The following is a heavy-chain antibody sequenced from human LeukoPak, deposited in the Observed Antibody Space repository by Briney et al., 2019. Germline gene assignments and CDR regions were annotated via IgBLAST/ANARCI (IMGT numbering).Heavy chain of an antibody. V-gene: IGHV1-69*13. CDR2: IIPIFGTA. Sequence: ASVKVSCKASGGTFSSYAISWVRQAPGQGLEWMGGIIPIFGTANYAQKFQGRVTITADESTSTAYMELSSLRSEDTAMYYCASCPGPCYYYHGMDVWGQGTTVTVSS. CDR1: GGTFSSYA. CDR3: ASCPGPCYYYHGMDV. J-gene: IGHJ6*02.